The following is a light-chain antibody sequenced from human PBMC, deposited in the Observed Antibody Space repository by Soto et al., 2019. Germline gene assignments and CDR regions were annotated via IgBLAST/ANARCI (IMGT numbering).Light chain of an antibody. Sequence: QSALTQPASVSGSPGQSITISCSGSRSDIGSYNNVAWYQQHPGKAPRVMIFGVTKRPSGISDRFFGSKSGSTASLTISGLQAEDEADYFGFSDAGSSIWVFGGGTKLTGL. CDR1: RSDIGSYNN. J-gene: IGLJ3*02. CDR3: FSDAGSSIWV. CDR2: GVT. V-gene: IGLV2-23*02.